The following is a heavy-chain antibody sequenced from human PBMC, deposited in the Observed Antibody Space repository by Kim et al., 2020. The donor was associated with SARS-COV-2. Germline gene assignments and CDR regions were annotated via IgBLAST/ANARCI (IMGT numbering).Heavy chain of an antibody. Sequence: GGSLRLSCAASGFTFSSYSMNWVRQAPGKGLEWVSSISSSSSYIYYADSVKGRFTISRDNAKNSLYLQMNSLRAEDTAVYYCARLGVAMVRPGPSDYWGQGTLVTVSS. J-gene: IGHJ4*02. V-gene: IGHV3-21*01. D-gene: IGHD3-10*01. CDR3: ARLGVAMVRPGPSDY. CDR1: GFTFSSYS. CDR2: ISSSSSYI.